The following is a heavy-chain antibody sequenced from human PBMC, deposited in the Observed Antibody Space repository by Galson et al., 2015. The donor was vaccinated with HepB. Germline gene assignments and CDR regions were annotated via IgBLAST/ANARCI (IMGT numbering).Heavy chain of an antibody. CDR2: IWYDGSNK. CDR1: GLTFSRHG. V-gene: IGHV3-33*07. D-gene: IGHD3-3*01. CDR3: AREGDPYESWSALDY. Sequence: SLRLSCAASGLTFSRHGMNWVRQAPGKGLEWVATIWYDGSNKYYADSVKGRFTISRDNSKNTLSLQMNSLRAEATAVYYCAREGDPYESWSALDYWGQGTMVTVSS. J-gene: IGHJ4*02.